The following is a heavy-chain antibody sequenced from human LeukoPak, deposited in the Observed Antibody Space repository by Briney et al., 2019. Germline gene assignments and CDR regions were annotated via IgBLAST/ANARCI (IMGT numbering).Heavy chain of an antibody. CDR2: ICETGTT. J-gene: IGHJ4*02. CDR1: GGSISISNYC. D-gene: IGHD3-10*01. V-gene: IGHV4-39*01. CDR3: ARQYGLGKWYFDF. Sequence: SETLSLTCTVSGGSISISNYCWGWLRQPPGKGLEWIGTICETGTTYYNPSLKSRVPISVDTSKNQFSLKVNSVAAADTAVYYCARQYGLGKWYFDFWGQGILVTVSS.